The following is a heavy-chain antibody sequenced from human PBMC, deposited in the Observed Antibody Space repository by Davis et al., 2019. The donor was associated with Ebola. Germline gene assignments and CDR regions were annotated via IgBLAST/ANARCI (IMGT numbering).Heavy chain of an antibody. Sequence: PGGSLRLSCAASGFTFSSYSMNWVRQAPGKGLEWVSSISSSSSYIYYADSVKGRFTISRDNAKNSLYLQMNSLRAEDTAVYFCARDQRIVETTLRDCYFDLWGRGTLVTVSS. D-gene: IGHD1-26*01. CDR3: ARDQRIVETTLRDCYFDL. CDR1: GFTFSSYS. V-gene: IGHV3-21*01. J-gene: IGHJ2*01. CDR2: ISSSSSYI.